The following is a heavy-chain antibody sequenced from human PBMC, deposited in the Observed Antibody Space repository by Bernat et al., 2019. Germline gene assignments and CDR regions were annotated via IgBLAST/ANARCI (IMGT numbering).Heavy chain of an antibody. CDR1: GFTFSSYA. CDR3: AKDQDLQQWLVPEVDY. Sequence: EVQLLESGGGLVQPGGSLRLSCAASGFTFSSYAMSWVRQAPGKGLEWVSAISGSGGSTYYADSVKGRFTISRDNSKNTLYLQMNSLRAEDTAVYYCAKDQDLQQWLVPEVDYWGQGTLVTVSS. D-gene: IGHD6-19*01. CDR2: ISGSGGST. J-gene: IGHJ4*02. V-gene: IGHV3-23*01.